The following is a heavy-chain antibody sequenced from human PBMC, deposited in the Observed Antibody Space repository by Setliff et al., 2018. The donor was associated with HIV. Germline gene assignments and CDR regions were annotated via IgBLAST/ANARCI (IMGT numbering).Heavy chain of an antibody. CDR3: ARVFVLPDIVVVLDAFDI. Sequence: ASVKVSCKASGYTFTSYYMHWVRQAPGQGLEWMGIINPSGSRTTYTKKFQGRVTMTRDTSTTTAYMELRSLRSDDTAEYYCARVFVLPDIVVVLDAFDIWGQGTMVTV. D-gene: IGHD2-21*01. V-gene: IGHV1-46*01. CDR2: INPSGSRT. CDR1: GYTFTSYY. J-gene: IGHJ3*02.